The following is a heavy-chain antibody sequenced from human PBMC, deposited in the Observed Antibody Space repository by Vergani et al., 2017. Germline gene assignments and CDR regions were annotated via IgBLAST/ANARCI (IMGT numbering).Heavy chain of an antibody. V-gene: IGHV1-18*01. D-gene: IGHD3-3*01. Sequence: QSQLVQSGDEVKKPGASVKVSCKTSGYSFIKYGISWVRQAPGQGLEWLGWVSPYNGNTNYGQKFQGRVTITADESTSTAYMELSSLRSEDTAVYYCARGPLYYDFWSGYQTYYSYMDVWGKGTTVTVSS. CDR3: ARGPLYYDFWSGYQTYYSYMDV. CDR1: GYSFIKYG. J-gene: IGHJ6*03. CDR2: VSPYNGNT.